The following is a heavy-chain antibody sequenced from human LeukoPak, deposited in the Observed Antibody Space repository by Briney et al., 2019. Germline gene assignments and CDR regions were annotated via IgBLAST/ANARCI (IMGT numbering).Heavy chain of an antibody. Sequence: SVKASCKASGGTFISYAISWVRQAPGQGLEWMGGIIPIFGTANYAQKFQGRVTITADESTSTAYMELSSLRSEDTAVYYCASAGTRNRSPFDYWGQGTLVTVST. CDR2: IIPIFGTA. CDR1: GGTFISYA. V-gene: IGHV1-69*13. CDR3: ASAGTRNRSPFDY. D-gene: IGHD3-10*01. J-gene: IGHJ4*02.